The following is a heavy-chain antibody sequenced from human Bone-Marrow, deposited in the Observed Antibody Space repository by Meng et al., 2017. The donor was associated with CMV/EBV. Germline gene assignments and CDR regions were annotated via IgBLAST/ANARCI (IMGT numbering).Heavy chain of an antibody. CDR1: GFTFDAYG. V-gene: IGHV3-20*04. Sequence: GESLKISCAASGFTFDAYGMSWVRQAPGKGLEWVSGINCYGGSTGYADSVKGRFTISRDNAKKTLYLQMNSLRAEDTALYYRARARGGRWLVRGSTNWFDPWGQGTLVTVSS. CDR2: INCYGGST. CDR3: ARARGGRWLVRGSTNWFDP. J-gene: IGHJ5*02. D-gene: IGHD6-19*01.